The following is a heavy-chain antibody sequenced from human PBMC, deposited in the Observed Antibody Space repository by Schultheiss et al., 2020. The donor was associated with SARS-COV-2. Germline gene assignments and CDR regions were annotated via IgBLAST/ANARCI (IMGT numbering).Heavy chain of an antibody. CDR2: INPNSGGT. V-gene: IGHV1-2*02. CDR3: ARDDYGGNSFDY. Sequence: ASVKVSCKASGYTFIGYYMHWVRQAPGQGLEWMGWINPNSGGTNYAQKFQGRVTMTRDTSTSTVYMELSSLRSEDTAVYYCARDDYGGNSFDYWGQGTLVTVSS. J-gene: IGHJ4*02. CDR1: GYTFIGYY. D-gene: IGHD4-23*01.